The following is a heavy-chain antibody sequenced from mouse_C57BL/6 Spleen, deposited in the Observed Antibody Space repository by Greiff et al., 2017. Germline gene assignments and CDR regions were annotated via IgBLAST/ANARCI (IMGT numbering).Heavy chain of an antibody. D-gene: IGHD2-12*01. CDR3: ARGHSNDGGDY. CDR2: IDPSDSYT. J-gene: IGHJ2*01. Sequence: QVQLQQPGAELVKPGASVKLSCKASGYTFTSYWMQGVKQRPGQGLEWIGEIDPSDSYTNYNQKFKGKATLTVVTSSSTAYMQLSSLTSEYSAVYYCARGHSNDGGDYWGQGTTRTVSS. V-gene: IGHV1-50*01. CDR1: GYTFTSYW.